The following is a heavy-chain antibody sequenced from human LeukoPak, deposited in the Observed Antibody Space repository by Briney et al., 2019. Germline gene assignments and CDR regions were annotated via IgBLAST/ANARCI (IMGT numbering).Heavy chain of an antibody. D-gene: IGHD6-13*01. CDR1: GFTFGAYW. CDR3: ARGGIGSFDS. J-gene: IGHJ4*02. CDR2: IHSDGSAT. V-gene: IGHV3-74*01. Sequence: GGSLRLSCAASGFTFGAYWMHWVRHAPGEGLLWVARIHSDGSATTYADSVKGRFTISRDNARNTVSLQMNSLRAEDAAVYYCARGGIGSFDSWGQGTRVTVSS.